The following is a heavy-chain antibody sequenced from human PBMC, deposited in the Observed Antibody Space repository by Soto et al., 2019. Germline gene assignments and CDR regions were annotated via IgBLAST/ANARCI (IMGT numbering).Heavy chain of an antibody. V-gene: IGHV1-46*01. CDR1: GYTFTSYY. CDR3: ARVSAMGGNIYYYGMDV. CDR2: INPSGGST. J-gene: IGHJ6*02. D-gene: IGHD2-15*01. Sequence: QVQLVQSGAEVKKPGASVKVSCKASGYTFTSYYMHWVRQAPGQGLEWMGIINPSGGSTSYAQKFQGRVTMTRDTSTSTVYMELSSLRSEDTAVYYCARVSAMGGNIYYYGMDVWGQGTTVTVSS.